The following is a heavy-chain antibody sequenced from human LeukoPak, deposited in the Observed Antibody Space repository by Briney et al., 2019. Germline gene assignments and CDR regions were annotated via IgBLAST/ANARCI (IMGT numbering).Heavy chain of an antibody. CDR2: IKEDGTEK. D-gene: IGHD1-1*01. V-gene: IGHV3-7*03. Sequence: GGSLRLSGAGSGFTFSDFWMTWVRQTPGKGLEWVANIKEDGTEKNLVDSVKGRFTISRDNTKNLLFLEMNNLRGDDTAIYYCVRESRPGGAMGLYHNLDYWGQGTLVAVSP. CDR3: VRESRPGGAMGLYHNLDY. J-gene: IGHJ4*02. CDR1: GFTFSDFW.